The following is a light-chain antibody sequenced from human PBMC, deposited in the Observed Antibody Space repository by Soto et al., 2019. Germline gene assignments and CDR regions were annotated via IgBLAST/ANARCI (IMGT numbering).Light chain of an antibody. V-gene: IGLV1-44*01. CDR2: IND. J-gene: IGLJ2*01. CDR1: SANIGSYT. Sequence: QSVLTQPPSASGTPGQRVTISCSGSSANIGSYTVNWYQQLPGAAPKLLIYINDQRPSGVPDRFSGSKSGTSASLAISGLQSEDEADYYCAAWDDSLTGVVFGGGTQLTVL. CDR3: AAWDDSLTGVV.